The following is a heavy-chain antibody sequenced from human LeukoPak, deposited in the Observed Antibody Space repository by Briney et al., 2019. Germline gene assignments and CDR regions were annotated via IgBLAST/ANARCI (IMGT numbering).Heavy chain of an antibody. CDR1: GFIFSNFW. J-gene: IGHJ4*02. CDR2: INRDGSEK. CDR3: VRDVDI. Sequence: GGSLRLSCTGSGFIFSNFWMGWARQGPGKGLQWVASINRDGSEKHPVDSVKGRFTISRDNAKNSVYLQMNGLTVEDTAVYYCVRDVDIWGQGTLVTVSS. V-gene: IGHV3-7*01. D-gene: IGHD5-24*01.